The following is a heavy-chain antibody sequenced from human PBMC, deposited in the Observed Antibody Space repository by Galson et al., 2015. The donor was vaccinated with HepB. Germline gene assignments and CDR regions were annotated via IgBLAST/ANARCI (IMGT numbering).Heavy chain of an antibody. D-gene: IGHD5-12*01. CDR1: GYTFTGYY. V-gene: IGHV1-2*02. Sequence: SVKVSCKASGYTFTGYYMHWVRQAPGQGLEWMGWINPNSGGTNYAQKFQGRVIMTRDTSISTAYMELSRLRSDDTAVYYCAREVATMIGWFDPWGQGTLVTVSS. CDR3: AREVATMIGWFDP. CDR2: INPNSGGT. J-gene: IGHJ5*02.